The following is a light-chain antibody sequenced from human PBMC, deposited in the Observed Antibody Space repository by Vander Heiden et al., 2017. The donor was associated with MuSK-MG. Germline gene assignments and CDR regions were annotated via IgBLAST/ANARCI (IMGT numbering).Light chain of an antibody. Sequence: DIQMTQSPSSLSASVGDRVTITCRASQSISSYLNWYQQKPGKAPKLLIYAASSLQSGVPSRFSGSGSGTDFTLTISSLQPEDFATYYCQQCDSTRFTFGHGTKVDIK. CDR2: AAS. V-gene: IGKV1-39*01. CDR3: QQCDSTRFT. CDR1: QSISSY. J-gene: IGKJ3*01.